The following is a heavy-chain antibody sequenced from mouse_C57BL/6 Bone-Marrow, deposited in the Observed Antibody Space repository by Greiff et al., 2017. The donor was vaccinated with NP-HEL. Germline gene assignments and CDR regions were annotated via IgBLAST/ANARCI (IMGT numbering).Heavy chain of an antibody. CDR2: ISSGGSYT. CDR1: GFTFSSYG. Sequence: DVMLVESGGDLVKPGGSLKLSCAASGFTFSSYGMSWVRQTPDKRLEWVATISSGGSYTYYPDSVKGRFTISRDNAKNTLYLQMSSLKSEDTAMYYCARQMITFDYWGQGTTLTVSS. V-gene: IGHV5-6*02. D-gene: IGHD2-4*01. J-gene: IGHJ2*01. CDR3: ARQMITFDY.